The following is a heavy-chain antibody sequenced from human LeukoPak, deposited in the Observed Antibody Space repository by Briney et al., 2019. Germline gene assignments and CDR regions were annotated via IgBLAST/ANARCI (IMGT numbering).Heavy chain of an antibody. D-gene: IGHD2-2*01. V-gene: IGHV4-59*01. Sequence: PSETLTLTCTVSGGSFSSYYWSWIGQPLGKGLEWIGYIYYSGSTNYNPSLKSRVTISVDTSKNQFSLKLSSVTAADTAVYYCAREIRTGYCSSTSCYRGPNWFDPWGQGTLVTVSS. CDR1: GGSFSSYY. CDR2: IYYSGST. J-gene: IGHJ5*02. CDR3: AREIRTGYCSSTSCYRGPNWFDP.